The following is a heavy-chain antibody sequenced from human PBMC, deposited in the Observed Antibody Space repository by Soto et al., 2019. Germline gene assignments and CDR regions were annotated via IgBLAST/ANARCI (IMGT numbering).Heavy chain of an antibody. J-gene: IGHJ6*02. Sequence: EVQLLESGGAVVQPGGSLRLSCAASGFTFSAYAMIWVLPAPGKGLEWVSTISGSGGSTYYADSMKGRFTISRDNSNKTLYLKMNSLRAEDTARYYCPVGIYYYGWDGWGQVTTVTVSS. D-gene: IGHD6-13*01. CDR3: PVGIYYYGWDG. CDR2: ISGSGGST. V-gene: IGHV3-23*01. CDR1: GFTFSAYA.